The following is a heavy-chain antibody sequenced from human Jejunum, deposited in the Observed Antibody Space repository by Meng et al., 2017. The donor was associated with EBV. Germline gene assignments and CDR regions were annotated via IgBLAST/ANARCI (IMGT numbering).Heavy chain of an antibody. V-gene: IGHV4-61*01. Sequence: QVQLQESGPGLVKSSGXLSLTCTVPGGSVSTGSYYWSWIRQPPGKGLEWIGYFYYSASPKYNPSLKSRATISADMSKNQFSLKLRSVTSADTAVYYCARGRGVTDYYDSSGSPFDYWGQGTLVNVSS. CDR3: ARGRGVTDYYDSSGSPFDY. CDR1: GGSVSTGSYY. CDR2: FYYSASP. D-gene: IGHD3-22*01. J-gene: IGHJ4*02.